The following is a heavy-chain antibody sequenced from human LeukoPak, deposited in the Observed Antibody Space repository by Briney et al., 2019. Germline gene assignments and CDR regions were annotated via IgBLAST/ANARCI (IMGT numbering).Heavy chain of an antibody. J-gene: IGHJ4*02. V-gene: IGHV3-7*03. CDR2: IKQDGSEK. CDR1: GFTFNSYW. Sequence: GGSLRLSCAASGFTFNSYWMSWVRQAPGKGLDWVANIKQDGSEKNYVDSVKGRFTISRDNTKNTLYLQMNSLRAEDTAVYYCAKRPNWDVDYWGQGTLVTVSS. D-gene: IGHD7-27*01. CDR3: AKRPNWDVDY.